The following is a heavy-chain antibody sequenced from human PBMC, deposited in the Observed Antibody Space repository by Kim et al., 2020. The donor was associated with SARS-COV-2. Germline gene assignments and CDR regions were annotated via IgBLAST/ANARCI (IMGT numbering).Heavy chain of an antibody. CDR2: IYYSGST. CDR3: ARHVPWYSSSWLRGYFDY. V-gene: IGHV4-39*01. D-gene: IGHD6-13*01. Sequence: SETLSLTCTVSGGSISSSSYYWGWIRQPPGKGLEWIGSIYYSGSTYYNPSLKSRVTISVDTSKNQFSLKLSSVTAADTAVYYCARHVPWYSSSWLRGYFDYWGQGTLVTVSS. J-gene: IGHJ4*02. CDR1: GGSISSSSYY.